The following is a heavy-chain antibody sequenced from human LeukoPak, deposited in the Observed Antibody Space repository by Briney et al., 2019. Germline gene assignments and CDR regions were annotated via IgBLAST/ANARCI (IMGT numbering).Heavy chain of an antibody. CDR1: GFTLSDHW. CDR3: VKGGHKLDIQTTHYYYGLDV. D-gene: IGHD5-12*01. V-gene: IGHV3-74*03. J-gene: IGHJ6*02. CDR2: VESDASRT. Sequence: GGSLRLSCVASGFTLSDHWMYWFRQGPSRGLAHVSRVESDASRTTYADSVEGRFTISRDDAKNTMYLQMNSLRVEDTAVYYCVKGGHKLDIQTTHYYYGLDVWGQGTTVAVS.